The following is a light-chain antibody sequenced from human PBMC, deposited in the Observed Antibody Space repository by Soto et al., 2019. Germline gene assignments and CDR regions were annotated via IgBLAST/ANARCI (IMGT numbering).Light chain of an antibody. J-gene: IGKJ1*01. CDR3: QQYGSSSWT. Sequence: EIVLTQSPGTLSLSPGERATLPCRASQSVSSSYLAWYQQKPGQAPRLIIYGTSSRATGIPDRFSGSGSGTDFTLTISRLEPEDFAVYYCQQYGSSSWTFGQGTKVDIK. V-gene: IGKV3-20*01. CDR2: GTS. CDR1: QSVSSSY.